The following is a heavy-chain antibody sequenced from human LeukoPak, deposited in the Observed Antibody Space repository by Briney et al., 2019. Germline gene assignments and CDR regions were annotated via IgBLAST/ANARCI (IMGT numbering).Heavy chain of an antibody. J-gene: IGHJ3*02. V-gene: IGHV1-69*13. Sequence: GASVKVSCKASGGTFISYAISWVRQAPGQGLEWMGGIIPIFGTANYAQKFQGRVTITADESTSTAYMELSSLRSEDTAVYYCARDARGAAAADDAFDIWGQGTMVIVSS. CDR3: ARDARGAAAADDAFDI. D-gene: IGHD6-13*01. CDR2: IIPIFGTA. CDR1: GGTFISYA.